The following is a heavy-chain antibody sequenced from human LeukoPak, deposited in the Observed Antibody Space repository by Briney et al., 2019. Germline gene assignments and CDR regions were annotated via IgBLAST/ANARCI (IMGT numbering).Heavy chain of an antibody. CDR2: INPNNGGT. J-gene: IGHJ5*02. D-gene: IGHD6-13*01. CDR1: GYTFTGYY. CDR3: ARDLWTAAAGTSWFDP. V-gene: IGHV1-2*04. Sequence: ASVKVSCKASGYTFTGYYMHWVRQAPGQGLEWMGWINPNNGGTNYAQKFQGWVTMTRDTSISTAYMELSRLRSDDTAVYYCARDLWTAAAGTSWFDPWGQGTLVTVSS.